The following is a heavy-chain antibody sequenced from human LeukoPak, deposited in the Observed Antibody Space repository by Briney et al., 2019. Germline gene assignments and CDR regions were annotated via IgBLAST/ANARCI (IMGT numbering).Heavy chain of an antibody. J-gene: IGHJ4*02. CDR3: AQIPCRDGYRGVVGSY. CDR2: IDWDDKK. V-gene: IGHV2-70*11. CDR1: GFSLRTRGIC. D-gene: IGHD5-24*01. Sequence: SGPALVKPTQTLTLTCTFSGFSLRTRGICVSWIRQPPGKALEWLARIDWDDKKYYSTSLKTRLTISKDTSKNQVVLTLTNMDPVDTATYYCAQIPCRDGYRGVVGSYWGQGTLVTVSS.